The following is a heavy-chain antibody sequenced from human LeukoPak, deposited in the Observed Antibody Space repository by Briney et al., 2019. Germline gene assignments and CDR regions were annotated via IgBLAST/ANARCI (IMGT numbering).Heavy chain of an antibody. D-gene: IGHD6-13*01. J-gene: IGHJ4*02. CDR2: ISGSGGST. Sequence: PGGSLRLSCAASGFTFSSYAMSWVRQAPGKGLEWVSAISGSGGSTYYADSVKGRFTISRDNSKNTLYLQMNSLRAEDTAVYYCAKDIFALSSSLVLDYWGQGTLVTVSS. V-gene: IGHV3-23*01. CDR1: GFTFSSYA. CDR3: AKDIFALSSSLVLDY.